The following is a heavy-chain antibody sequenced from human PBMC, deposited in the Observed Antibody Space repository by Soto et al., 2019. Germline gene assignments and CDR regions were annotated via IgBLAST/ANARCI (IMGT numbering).Heavy chain of an antibody. D-gene: IGHD2-21*01. CDR1: GFTFTNPC. CDR2: IKSKTDGGTT. V-gene: IGHV3-15*07. Sequence: EVQLVESGGGLVEPGGSLRLSCAASGFTFTNPCLNWVRQAPGKGLEWVGRIKSKTDGGTTDYAAPVIGRVTVSRVDAENTVYLQINSRKTEGRAVYYCAADLPDCGAYGFDYWVQGTLVTVSS. CDR3: AADLPDCGAYGFDY. J-gene: IGHJ4*02.